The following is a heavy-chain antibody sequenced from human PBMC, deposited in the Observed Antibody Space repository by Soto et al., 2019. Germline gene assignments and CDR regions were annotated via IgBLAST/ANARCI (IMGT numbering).Heavy chain of an antibody. Sequence: ASVKVSCKVSGYTLTELSMHWVRQAPGKGLEWMGGFDPEDGETIYAQKFQGRVTMTEDTSTDTAYMELSSLRSEDTAVYYCATSPRGDYIFDYWGQGTLVTVSS. V-gene: IGHV1-24*01. CDR2: FDPEDGET. CDR3: ATSPRGDYIFDY. J-gene: IGHJ4*02. D-gene: IGHD4-17*01. CDR1: GYTLTELS.